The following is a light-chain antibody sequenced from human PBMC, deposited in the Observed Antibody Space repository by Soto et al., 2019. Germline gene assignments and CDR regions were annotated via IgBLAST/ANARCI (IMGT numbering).Light chain of an antibody. Sequence: EIVLTQSPGTLSLSPGERATLSCRASQSVSSSYLAWYQQKPGQAPRLLMYGASSRATGVPDRFSGSGSGTDFTLTISRLEPEDFAVYYCQQYGNSIFTFGPGTKVDIK. V-gene: IGKV3-20*01. CDR3: QQYGNSIFT. CDR2: GAS. CDR1: QSVSSSY. J-gene: IGKJ3*01.